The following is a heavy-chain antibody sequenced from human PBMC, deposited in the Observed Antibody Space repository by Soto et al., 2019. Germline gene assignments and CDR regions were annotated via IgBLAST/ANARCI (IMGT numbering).Heavy chain of an antibody. V-gene: IGHV3-23*01. Sequence: GGSLRLSCAVSGFSFSTSGMSWVRQAPGKGLEWVSGISADGDSADYADSVKGRFTISRDNSKNTLYLQMNSLRAEDTAMYYCAKGPAIVLVPAAMNYYYGMDVWGQGTTVTVSS. CDR3: AKGPAIVLVPAAMNYYYGMDV. CDR2: ISADGDSA. J-gene: IGHJ6*02. D-gene: IGHD2-2*01. CDR1: GFSFSTSG.